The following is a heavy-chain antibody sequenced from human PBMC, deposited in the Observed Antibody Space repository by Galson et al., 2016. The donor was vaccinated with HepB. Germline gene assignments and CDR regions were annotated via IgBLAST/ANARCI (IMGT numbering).Heavy chain of an antibody. CDR3: AKDRMGGGGGNLYGMDV. J-gene: IGHJ6*02. CDR1: GFTFDDYA. CDR2: ISWNSGSV. Sequence: SLRLSCAASGFTFDDYAMHWVRQVPGKGLEWVSGISWNSGSVGFADSVRGRCTISRDNAKNSLYLQMNSLRPDDTALYYCAKDRMGGGGGNLYGMDVWGRGTTVTVSS. D-gene: IGHD2-15*01. V-gene: IGHV3-9*01.